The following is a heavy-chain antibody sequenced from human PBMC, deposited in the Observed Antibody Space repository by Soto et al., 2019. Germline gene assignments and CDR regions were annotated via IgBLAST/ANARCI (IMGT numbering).Heavy chain of an antibody. D-gene: IGHD6-19*01. Sequence: QVQLVQSGAEVKKPGSSVKVSCKASGGTFSSYAISWVRQAPGQGLEWMGGIIPIFGTANYAQNFQGRVTITADESTITAYMELSSLRSEDTAVYYCASRDSSGLYEGVFGYYYGMDVWGQGTTVTVSS. CDR1: GGTFSSYA. CDR2: IIPIFGTA. V-gene: IGHV1-69*01. CDR3: ASRDSSGLYEGVFGYYYGMDV. J-gene: IGHJ6*02.